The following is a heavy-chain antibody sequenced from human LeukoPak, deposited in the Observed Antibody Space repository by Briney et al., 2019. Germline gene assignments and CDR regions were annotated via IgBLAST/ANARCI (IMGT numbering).Heavy chain of an antibody. V-gene: IGHV1-69*05. Sequence: SVKVSCKASGGTFSSYAISWVRQAPGQGLEWMGGIIPIFGTANYAQKFQGRVTITTDESTSTAYMELSSLRSEDTAVYYCARDRWGPGGYCSGGSCYRWFDPWGQGTLVTVSS. CDR2: IIPIFGTA. D-gene: IGHD2-15*01. J-gene: IGHJ5*02. CDR3: ARDRWGPGGYCSGGSCYRWFDP. CDR1: GGTFSSYA.